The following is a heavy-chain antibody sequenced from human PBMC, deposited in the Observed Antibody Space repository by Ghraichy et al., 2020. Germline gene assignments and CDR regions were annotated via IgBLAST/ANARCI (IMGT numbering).Heavy chain of an antibody. CDR1: GFIFSSYG. Sequence: GGSLRLSCAASGFIFSSYGMTWVRQAPGKGLEWVSVITTSGVSTYYADSVKGRFTISRDNSKNTLYLQMNSLRAEDTAVYYCAKGISSSWRAFDVWGQGTMVTVSS. CDR3: AKGISSSWRAFDV. V-gene: IGHV3-23*01. CDR2: ITTSGVST. D-gene: IGHD6-13*01. J-gene: IGHJ3*01.